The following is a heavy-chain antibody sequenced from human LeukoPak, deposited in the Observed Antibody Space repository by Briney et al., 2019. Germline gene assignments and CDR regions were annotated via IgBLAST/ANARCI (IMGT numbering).Heavy chain of an antibody. Sequence: GGSLRLSCVASGFTVSGNYMSWVRQAPGKGLEWVSLIYSGGNTYYADSVKGRFTISRDNSRNTLYLQMNSLRAEDTAIYYCAKGPKYDFWSGTRDYYFDYWGQGTLVTVPS. CDR2: IYSGGNT. D-gene: IGHD3-3*01. J-gene: IGHJ4*02. CDR3: AKGPKYDFWSGTRDYYFDY. V-gene: IGHV3-53*01. CDR1: GFTVSGNY.